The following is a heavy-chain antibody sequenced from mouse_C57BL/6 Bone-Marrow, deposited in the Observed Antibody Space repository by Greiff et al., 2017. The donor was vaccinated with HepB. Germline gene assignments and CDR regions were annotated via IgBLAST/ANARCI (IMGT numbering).Heavy chain of an antibody. J-gene: IGHJ2*01. CDR2: ISSGGDSI. CDR3: TRDLLLLVPYIDY. CDR1: GFTFSSYA. Sequence: EVQGVESGEGLVKPGGSLKLSCAASGFTFSSYAMSWVRQTPEKRLGWVAYISSGGDSIYYADTVKGRFTISRDNARNTLYLQMSSLKSEDTAMYYCTRDLLLLVPYIDYWGQGTTLTVSS. V-gene: IGHV5-9-1*02. D-gene: IGHD1-1*01.